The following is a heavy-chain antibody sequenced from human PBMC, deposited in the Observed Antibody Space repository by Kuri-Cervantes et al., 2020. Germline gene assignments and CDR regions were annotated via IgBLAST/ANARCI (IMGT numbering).Heavy chain of an antibody. D-gene: IGHD2-15*01. CDR3: ATVRPAPVVVVALDAFDI. CDR1: GGTFSSYA. J-gene: IGHJ3*02. V-gene: IGHV1-69*06. CDR2: IIPIFGTA. Sequence: SVKVSCKAPGGTFSSYAISWVRQAPGQGLEWMGGIIPIFGTANYAQKFQGRVTITADKSTSTAYMELSSLRSEDTAVYYCATVRPAPVVVVALDAFDIWGQGTMVTVSS.